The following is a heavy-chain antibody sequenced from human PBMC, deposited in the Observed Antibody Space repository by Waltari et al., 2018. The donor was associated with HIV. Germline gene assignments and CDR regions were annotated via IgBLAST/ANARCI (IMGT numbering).Heavy chain of an antibody. CDR3: AREWYCSSTSCYGVRYFDY. CDR1: GYTFTGYY. V-gene: IGHV1-2*04. D-gene: IGHD2-2*01. CDR2: INPNSGGT. Sequence: QVQLVQSGAEVKKPGASVKVSCKASGYTFTGYYMHWVRQAPGQGLEWMGLINPNSGGTNYAQKFQGWVTMTRDTSISTAYMELSRLRSDDTAVYYCAREWYCSSTSCYGVRYFDYWGQGTLVTVSS. J-gene: IGHJ4*02.